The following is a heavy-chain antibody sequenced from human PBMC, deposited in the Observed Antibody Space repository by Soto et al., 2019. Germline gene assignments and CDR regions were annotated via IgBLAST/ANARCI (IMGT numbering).Heavy chain of an antibody. D-gene: IGHD3-10*01. CDR2: INYSGST. V-gene: IGHV4-34*01. CDR3: ARTYGSGSRGTLDI. CDR1: GLSFLGYY. Sequence: PSDTLSLSCAVHGLSFLGYYWSWIRQPPGKGLEWIGEINYSGSTNYNPSLKSRVTISVDTPKNQLSLKLSSVTAADTAVYYCARTYGSGSRGTLDIWGQGTMVT. J-gene: IGHJ3*02.